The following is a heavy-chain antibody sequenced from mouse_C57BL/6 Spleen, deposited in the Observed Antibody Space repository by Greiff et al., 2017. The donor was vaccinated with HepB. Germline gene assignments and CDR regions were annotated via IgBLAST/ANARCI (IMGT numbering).Heavy chain of an antibody. CDR3: ARSVYCNYFYYFDY. CDR2: INPSSGYT. D-gene: IGHD2-1*01. CDR1: GYTFTSYT. Sequence: VQLQQSGAELARPGASVKMSCKASGYTFTSYTMHWVKQRPGQGLEWIGYINPSSGYTKYNQKCKDKATLTADKSSSTAYMQLSSLTSDDSAVYYCARSVYCNYFYYFDYWGQGTTLTVAS. J-gene: IGHJ2*01. V-gene: IGHV1-4*01.